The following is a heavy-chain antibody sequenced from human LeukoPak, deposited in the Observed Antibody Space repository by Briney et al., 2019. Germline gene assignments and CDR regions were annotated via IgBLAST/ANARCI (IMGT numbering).Heavy chain of an antibody. CDR2: ISGGGDST. J-gene: IGHJ3*02. CDR3: AKDYQDYGDYGDAFDI. CDR1: GLPFSSSG. V-gene: IGHV3-23*01. D-gene: IGHD4-17*01. Sequence: GGSLRLSCATSGLPFSSSGMSWVRQAPGKGLEWVSAISGGGDSTFYADSVKGRFTISRDNSKNTLYLQMNSLRDDDTAVYYCAKDYQDYGDYGDAFDIWGQGTMVTVSS.